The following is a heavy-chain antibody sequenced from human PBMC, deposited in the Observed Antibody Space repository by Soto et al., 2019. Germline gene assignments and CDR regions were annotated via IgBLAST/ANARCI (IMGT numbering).Heavy chain of an antibody. CDR2: IYSGGST. V-gene: IGHV3-53*04. D-gene: IGHD3-16*01. CDR1: GFTVSSNY. Sequence: EVQLVESGGGLVQPGGSLRLSCAASGFTVSSNYMSWVRQAPGKGLEWVSVIYSGGSTYYADSVKGRFTISRHNPKNTLYLQMNSLRAEHTAVYYCASNPGEDYRLYYFYMDVWGKGTTVTVTS. J-gene: IGHJ6*03. CDR3: ASNPGEDYRLYYFYMDV.